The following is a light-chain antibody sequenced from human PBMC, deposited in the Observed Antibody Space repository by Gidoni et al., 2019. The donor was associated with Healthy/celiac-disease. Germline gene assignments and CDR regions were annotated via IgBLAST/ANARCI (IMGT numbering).Light chain of an antibody. CDR2: AAS. J-gene: IGKJ4*01. CDR3: QQSYSTPLT. V-gene: IGKV1-39*01. Sequence: DIQMTQSPSSLSSSVADRVTITCWARQSISSYLNWYQQKPGKAPKLLIYAASSLQSGVPSRFSGSGSGTDFTLTISSLQPEDFATYYCQQSYSTPLTFGGGTKVEIK. CDR1: QSISSY.